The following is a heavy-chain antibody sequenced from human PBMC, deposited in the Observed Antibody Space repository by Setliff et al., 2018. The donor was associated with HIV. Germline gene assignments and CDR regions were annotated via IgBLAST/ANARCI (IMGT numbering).Heavy chain of an antibody. D-gene: IGHD6-19*01. CDR3: ARKYTGGPLDY. V-gene: IGHV1-18*01. CDR1: GYTFTNYG. Sequence: ASVKVSCKASGYTFTNYGISWVRQAPGQGLEWMGWISGYNGNTHYAQKLQDRVTLTTDTSTSTAYMELRSLRSDDTAMYYCARKYTGGPLDYWGQGTLVTVSS. J-gene: IGHJ4*02. CDR2: ISGYNGNT.